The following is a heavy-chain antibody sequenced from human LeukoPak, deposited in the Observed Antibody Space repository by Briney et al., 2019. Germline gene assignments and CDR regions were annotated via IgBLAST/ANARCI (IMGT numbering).Heavy chain of an antibody. CDR2: IYTSGST. J-gene: IGHJ4*02. Sequence: SETLSLTCTVSGGSISSGSYYWSWIRQPAGKGLEWIGRIYTSGSTNYNPSLKSRVTISVDTSKSQFSLKLSSVTAADTAVYYCARGGYDSSGYYYYWGQGTLVTVSS. V-gene: IGHV4-61*02. D-gene: IGHD3-22*01. CDR1: GGSISSGSYY. CDR3: ARGGYDSSGYYYY.